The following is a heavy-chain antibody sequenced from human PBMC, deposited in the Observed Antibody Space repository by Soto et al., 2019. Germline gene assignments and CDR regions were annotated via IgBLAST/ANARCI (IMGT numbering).Heavy chain of an antibody. J-gene: IGHJ5*02. CDR1: GGSISSGDYY. CDR2: IYYSGNT. Sequence: QVQLQESGPGLVKPSQTLSLTCTVSGGSISSGDYYWSWIRQPPGKGLEGIGYIYYSGNTYYNPSLKSRVTISVDTSKNQFSLKLSSVTAADTAVYYCVRVGHINWFDPWGQGTLVTVSS. CDR3: VRVGHINWFDP. V-gene: IGHV4-30-4*01. D-gene: IGHD2-21*01.